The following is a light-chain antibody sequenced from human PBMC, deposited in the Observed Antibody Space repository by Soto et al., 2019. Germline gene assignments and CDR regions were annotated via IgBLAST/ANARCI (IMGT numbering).Light chain of an antibody. Sequence: DIQVTQSPSTLSASVGDRVTITCRASQPISTWLAWYQEKPGKAPKLLIYAASTLQSGVPSRFSGSGSGTEFTLTISSLQPDDFATYYCQQYTNYPWTFGQGTKVDIK. CDR1: QPISTW. J-gene: IGKJ1*01. CDR2: AAS. CDR3: QQYTNYPWT. V-gene: IGKV1-5*01.